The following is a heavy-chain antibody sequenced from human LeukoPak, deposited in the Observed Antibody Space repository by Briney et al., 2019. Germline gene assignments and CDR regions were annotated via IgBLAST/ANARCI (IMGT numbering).Heavy chain of an antibody. CDR2: ISSSGSTI. CDR3: ARVNYTDYVEAFDI. Sequence: GGSLRLSCAASGFTFSDYYMSWIRQAPGKGLEWVSYISSSGSTIYYADSVKGRFTISRDNAKNSLYLQMNSLRAEDTAVYYCARVNYTDYVEAFDIWGQGTMVTVSS. V-gene: IGHV3-11*04. J-gene: IGHJ3*02. CDR1: GFTFSDYY. D-gene: IGHD4-11*01.